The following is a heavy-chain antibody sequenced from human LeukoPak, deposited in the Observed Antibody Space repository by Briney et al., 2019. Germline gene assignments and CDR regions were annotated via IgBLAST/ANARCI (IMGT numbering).Heavy chain of an antibody. Sequence: PSETLSLTCTVSGGSISSANYYWGWIRQPPGKGLEWIGSIYYSGNTYYNPSLKSRVTMSVDTSKNQFSLKLSAVTAADTAVYYCARAHSNSYDTRGKLNAFDIWGQGTMVTASS. J-gene: IGHJ3*02. V-gene: IGHV4-39*07. CDR3: ARAHSNSYDTRGKLNAFDI. CDR1: GGSISSANYY. CDR2: IYYSGNT. D-gene: IGHD3-22*01.